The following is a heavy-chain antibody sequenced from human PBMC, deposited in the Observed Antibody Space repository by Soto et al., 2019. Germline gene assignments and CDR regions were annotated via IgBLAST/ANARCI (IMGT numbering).Heavy chain of an antibody. J-gene: IGHJ5*02. V-gene: IGHV4-30-4*01. CDR3: ASYYEFWSGHYTRWFDH. CDR1: GDSIKNGNYY. Sequence: SETLSLTCAVSGDSIKNGNYYWSWLRQPPGKGLEWIGYIYYSGSTYFNPSLKSRLTISVDTSKNQFSLKLSSVTAADTAVYYCASYYEFWSGHYTRWFDHWGQGTLVTVSS. D-gene: IGHD3-3*01. CDR2: IYYSGST.